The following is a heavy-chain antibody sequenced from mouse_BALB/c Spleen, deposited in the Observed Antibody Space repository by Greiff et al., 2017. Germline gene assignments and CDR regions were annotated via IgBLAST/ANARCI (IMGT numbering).Heavy chain of an antibody. CDR2: ISTYYGDA. D-gene: IGHD2-14*01. V-gene: IGHV1S137*01. Sequence: VQLQQSGAELVRPGVSVKISCKGSGYTFTDYAMHWVKQSHAKSLEWIGVISTYYGDASYNQKFKGKATLTVDKSSSTAYMHLSSLTSEDSAVYYCARNYRYDGYAMDYWGQGTSVTVSS. CDR3: ARNYRYDGYAMDY. J-gene: IGHJ4*01. CDR1: GYTFTDYA.